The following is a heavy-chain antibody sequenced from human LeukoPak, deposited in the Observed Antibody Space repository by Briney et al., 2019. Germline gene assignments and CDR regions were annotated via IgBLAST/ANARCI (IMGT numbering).Heavy chain of an antibody. J-gene: IGHJ6*03. D-gene: IGHD1-14*01. V-gene: IGHV4-34*01. CDR2: INHSGST. Sequence: SETLSLTCAVYGGSFSGYYWSWIRQPPGKGLEWIGEINHSGSTNYNPPLKSRVTISVDTSKIQFSLKLSSVTAADTAVYYCARVNLRSNYYYYYYMDVWGKGTTVTISS. CDR1: GGSFSGYY. CDR3: ARVNLRSNYYYYYYMDV.